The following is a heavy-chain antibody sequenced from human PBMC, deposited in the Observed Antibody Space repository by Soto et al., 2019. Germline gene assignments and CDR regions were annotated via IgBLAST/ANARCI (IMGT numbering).Heavy chain of an antibody. Sequence: SETLSLTCTVSGGSISSGGYYWSWIRQHPGKGLEWIGYIYYSGSTYYNPSLKSRVTISVDTSKNQFSLKLSSVTAADTAVYYCARAIAAAGTRQGWFDPWGQGTLVTVSS. CDR1: GGSISSGGYY. V-gene: IGHV4-31*03. J-gene: IGHJ5*02. CDR3: ARAIAAAGTRQGWFDP. D-gene: IGHD6-13*01. CDR2: IYYSGST.